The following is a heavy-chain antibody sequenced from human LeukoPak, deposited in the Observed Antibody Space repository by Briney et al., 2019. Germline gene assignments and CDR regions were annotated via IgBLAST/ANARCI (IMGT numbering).Heavy chain of an antibody. Sequence: SEILSLTCAVSGYSISSAYYWSWIRQPAGKGLEWIGRIYTSGSTNYNPSLKSRVTISVDTSKNQFSLKLSSVTAADTAVYYCARGGGGYCSSTSCYLHPFDYWGQGTLVTVSS. CDR3: ARGGGGYCSSTSCYLHPFDY. CDR1: GYSISSAYY. D-gene: IGHD2-2*01. J-gene: IGHJ4*02. V-gene: IGHV4-4*07. CDR2: IYTSGST.